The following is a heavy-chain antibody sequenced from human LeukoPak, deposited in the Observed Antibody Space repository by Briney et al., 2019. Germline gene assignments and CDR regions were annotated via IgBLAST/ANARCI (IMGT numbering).Heavy chain of an antibody. D-gene: IGHD6-13*01. V-gene: IGHV3-53*01. Sequence: GSLRLSCAASGFTVCSNYMSWVRQAPGKGLEWVSVNSGGATYYADSVKGRFTISRDTSKNTLYLQMNSLRAEDTAVYYCVRGPGSSWYQADYWGQGTLVTVSS. CDR3: VRGPGSSWYQADY. CDR1: GFTVCSNY. J-gene: IGHJ4*02. CDR2: NSGGAT.